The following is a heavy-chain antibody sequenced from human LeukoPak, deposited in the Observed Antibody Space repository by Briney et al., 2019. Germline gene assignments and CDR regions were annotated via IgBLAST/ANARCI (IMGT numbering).Heavy chain of an antibody. CDR2: ISSSGSTI. D-gene: IGHD2-2*01. Sequence: PGGSLRLSCAASGFTFSSYEMNWVRQAPGKGLEWVSYISSSGSTIYYADSVKGRFTISRDNAKNSLYLQMNSLRAEDTAVYYCATSTGQLLGGVDYRGQGTLVTVSS. V-gene: IGHV3-48*03. J-gene: IGHJ4*02. CDR1: GFTFSSYE. CDR3: ATSTGQLLGGVDY.